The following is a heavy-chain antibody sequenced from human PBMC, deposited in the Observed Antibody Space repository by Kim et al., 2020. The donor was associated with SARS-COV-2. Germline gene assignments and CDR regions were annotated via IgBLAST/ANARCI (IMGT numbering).Heavy chain of an antibody. CDR2: INHSGST. J-gene: IGHJ5*02. V-gene: IGHV4-34*01. CDR3: ARVPMRAARPRSAYNWFDP. CDR1: GGSFSGYY. Sequence: SETLSLTCAVYGGSFSGYYWSWIRQPPGKGLEWIGEINHSGSTNYNPSLKSRVTISVDTSKNQFSLKLSSVTAADTAVYYCARVPMRAARPRSAYNWFDP. D-gene: IGHD6-6*01.